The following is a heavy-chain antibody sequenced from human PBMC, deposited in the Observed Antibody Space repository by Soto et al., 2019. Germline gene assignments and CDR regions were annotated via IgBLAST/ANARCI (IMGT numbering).Heavy chain of an antibody. CDR3: AKVRGYSYGYYYYGMDV. D-gene: IGHD5-18*01. Sequence: GGSLRLSCAASGFTFSSYAMSWVRQAPGKGLEWVSAISGSGGSTYYADSVKGRFTISRDNSKNTLYLQMNSLRAEDTAVYYCAKVRGYSYGYYYYGMDVWGQGTTVTVSS. J-gene: IGHJ6*02. CDR2: ISGSGGST. V-gene: IGHV3-23*01. CDR1: GFTFSSYA.